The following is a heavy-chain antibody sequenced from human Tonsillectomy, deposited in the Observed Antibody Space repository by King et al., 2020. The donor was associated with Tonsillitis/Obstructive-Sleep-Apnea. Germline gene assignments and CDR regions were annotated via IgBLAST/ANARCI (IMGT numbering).Heavy chain of an antibody. V-gene: IGHV3-74*01. Sequence: VQLVESGGCLVQPGGSLRLSCAASGFTFSSYWMHWVRQAPGKGLVWVSRINSDGSSTSYAASVKGRFTISRDNAKNTLYLQRNSLRAEDTAVYYCARGYDFWSGYFYWGQGTLVTVSS. D-gene: IGHD3-3*01. CDR2: INSDGSST. J-gene: IGHJ4*02. CDR3: ARGYDFWSGYFY. CDR1: GFTFSSYW.